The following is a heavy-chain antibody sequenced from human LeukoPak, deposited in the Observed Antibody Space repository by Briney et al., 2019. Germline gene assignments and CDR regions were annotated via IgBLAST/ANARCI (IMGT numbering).Heavy chain of an antibody. Sequence: GASVKVSCKASGYTFTSYGISWVRQAPGQGLEWMGWISAYNGNTNYAQKLQGRVTMTTDTSTSTAYMELRSLRSDDTAVYYCARGVSPYYYYYYMDVWGKGTTVTVSS. D-gene: IGHD3-10*01. CDR2: ISAYNGNT. CDR3: ARGVSPYYYYYYMDV. V-gene: IGHV1-18*01. CDR1: GYTFTSYG. J-gene: IGHJ6*03.